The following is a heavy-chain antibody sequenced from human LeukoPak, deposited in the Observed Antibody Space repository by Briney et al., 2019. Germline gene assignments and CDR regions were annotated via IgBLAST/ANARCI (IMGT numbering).Heavy chain of an antibody. J-gene: IGHJ4*02. D-gene: IGHD3-22*01. CDR3: ARDRGEAYYDSSGSHPLDY. V-gene: IGHV3-20*04. Sequence: GGSLRLSCAASGFTFDDYGMSWVRQAPGKGLEWVSGINWNGGSTGYADSVKGRFTISRDNAKNSLYLQMNSLRAEDTALYYCARDRGEAYYDSSGSHPLDYWGQGTLVTVSS. CDR1: GFTFDDYG. CDR2: INWNGGST.